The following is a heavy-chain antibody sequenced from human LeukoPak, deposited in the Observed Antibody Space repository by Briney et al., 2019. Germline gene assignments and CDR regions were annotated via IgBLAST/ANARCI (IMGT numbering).Heavy chain of an antibody. CDR2: IKSKGDGGTT. V-gene: IGHV3-15*01. D-gene: IGHD3-22*01. CDR3: TTGGVYYDTSGLRGLFDY. J-gene: IGHJ4*02. Sequence: PGGSLRLSCAASGFTFSNAWMSWVRQAPGKGLEWVGRIKSKGDGGTTDYAAPEKGRFTISRDDSKNTLSLQMNSLKTEDTAVYYCTTGGVYYDTSGLRGLFDYWGQGTLVTVSS. CDR1: GFTFSNAW.